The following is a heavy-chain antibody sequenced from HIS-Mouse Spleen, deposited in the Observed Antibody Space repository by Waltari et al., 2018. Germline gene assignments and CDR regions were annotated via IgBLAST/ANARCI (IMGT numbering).Heavy chain of an antibody. Sequence: QLQLQESGTGLVKPSETLSLTCTVSGGSISSSRYTWGWMRQPPGKGLEWIGSIYYSGSTYYNPSLKSRVTISVDTSKNQFSLKLSSVTAADTAVYYCASGYSSSWYYFDYWGQGTLVTVSS. V-gene: IGHV4-39*07. CDR3: ASGYSSSWYYFDY. CDR1: GGSISSSRYT. J-gene: IGHJ4*02. CDR2: IYYSGST. D-gene: IGHD6-13*01.